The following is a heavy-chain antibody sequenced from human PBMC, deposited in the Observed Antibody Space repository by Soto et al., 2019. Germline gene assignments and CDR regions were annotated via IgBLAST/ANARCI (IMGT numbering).Heavy chain of an antibody. CDR3: ARAYGSGSYYNGPFDY. V-gene: IGHV4-61*08. D-gene: IGHD3-10*01. CDR2: IYYSGST. CDR1: GDSINSGDYY. Sequence: PSETLSLTCTVSGDSINSGDYYWSWIRQPPGKGLEWIGYIYYSGSTNYNPSLKSRVTISVDTSKNQFSLKLSSVTAADTAVYYCARAYGSGSYYNGPFDYWGQGTLVTVSS. J-gene: IGHJ4*02.